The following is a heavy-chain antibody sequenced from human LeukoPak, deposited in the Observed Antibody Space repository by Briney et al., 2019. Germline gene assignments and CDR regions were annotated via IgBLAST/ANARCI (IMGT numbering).Heavy chain of an antibody. CDR3: ASRTPRNPFIRYYYYGMDV. V-gene: IGHV4-59*12. CDR2: FSLGGSGTT. Sequence: PSETLSLTCIVSGASITTYSWNWLRQSPGKGLEWIGYFSLGGSGTTSYTSSLKSRITISVDTSKNQFSLKLSSVTAADTAVYYCASRTPRNPFIRYYYYGMDVWGQGTTVTVSS. J-gene: IGHJ6*02. D-gene: IGHD3-3*02. CDR1: GASITTYS.